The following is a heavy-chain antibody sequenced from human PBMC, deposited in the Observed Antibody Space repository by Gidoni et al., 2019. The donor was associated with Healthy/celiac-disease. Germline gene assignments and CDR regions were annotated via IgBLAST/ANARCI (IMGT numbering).Heavy chain of an antibody. CDR1: GFTFISYA. CDR2: ISYDGSNK. Sequence: QVQLVESGGGGVQPGRSLRLSCAASGFTFISYAMHWVRQAPGKGLEWVAVISYDGSNKYYADSVKGRFTISRDNSKNTLYLQMNSLRAEDTAVYYCASGITGTTPYYYGMDVWGQGTTVTVSS. CDR3: ASGITGTTPYYYGMDV. J-gene: IGHJ6*02. D-gene: IGHD1-7*01. V-gene: IGHV3-30-3*01.